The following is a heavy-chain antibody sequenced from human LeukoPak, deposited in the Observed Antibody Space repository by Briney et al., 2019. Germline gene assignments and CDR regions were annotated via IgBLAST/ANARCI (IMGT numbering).Heavy chain of an antibody. J-gene: IGHJ4*02. CDR2: ISPSGGTI. V-gene: IGHV3-48*03. Sequence: GGSLRLSCAASGFAFSNYEMNWVRQAPGKGLEWVSYISPSGGTITYADSVKGRFTISRDNAKNSLYLQMNSLRDEDTAVYYCARDIRDYWGQGTLVTVSS. CDR3: ARDIRDY. D-gene: IGHD2-21*01. CDR1: GFAFSNYE.